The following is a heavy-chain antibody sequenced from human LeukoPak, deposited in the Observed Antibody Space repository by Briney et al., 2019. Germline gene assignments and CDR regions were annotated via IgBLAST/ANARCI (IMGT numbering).Heavy chain of an antibody. J-gene: IGHJ6*03. Sequence: SVKVSCKASGGTFSSYAISWVRQAPGQGLEWMGGIIPIFGTANYAQKFQGRVTITTDESTSTAYMELSSLRSEDTAVYYCAGGPAPTRLYYYYYYMDVWGKGTTVTVSS. D-gene: IGHD1-14*01. CDR2: IIPIFGTA. CDR3: AGGPAPTRLYYYYYYMDV. V-gene: IGHV1-69*05. CDR1: GGTFSSYA.